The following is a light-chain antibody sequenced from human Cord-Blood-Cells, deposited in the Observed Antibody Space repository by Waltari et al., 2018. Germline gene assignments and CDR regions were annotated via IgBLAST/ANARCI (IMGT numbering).Light chain of an antibody. CDR2: DVS. V-gene: IGLV2-11*01. CDR1: SSDVGGYSY. CDR3: CSYAGSYTFDV. J-gene: IGLJ1*01. Sequence: QSALTQPRSVSGSPGQSVTISCPGTSSDVGGYSYVSWYQQHPGKAPNLMIYDVSKRPSGVPDRFSGSKSGNTASLTISGLQAEDEADYYCCSYAGSYTFDVFGTGTKVTVL.